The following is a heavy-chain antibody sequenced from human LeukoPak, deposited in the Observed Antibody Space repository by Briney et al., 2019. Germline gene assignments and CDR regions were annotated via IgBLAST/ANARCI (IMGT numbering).Heavy chain of an antibody. CDR3: AREVDEVDNWFDP. CDR2: IYDSGST. D-gene: IGHD2-15*01. CDR1: GGSIRSSYYY. J-gene: IGHJ5*02. V-gene: IGHV4-39*07. Sequence: PSETLSLTCTVSGGSIRSSYYYWGWIRQPPGKGLEWIGSIYDSGSTYYNPSLKSRVTISVDRSKNQFSLKLSSVTAADTAVYYCAREVDEVDNWFDPWGQGTLVTVSS.